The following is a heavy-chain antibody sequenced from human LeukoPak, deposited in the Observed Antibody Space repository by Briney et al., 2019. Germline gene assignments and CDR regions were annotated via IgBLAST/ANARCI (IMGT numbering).Heavy chain of an antibody. CDR3: ARCTYSGSADDNFDL. CDR2: IYHSGGP. D-gene: IGHD1-26*01. J-gene: IGHJ3*01. CDR1: GGSISSSSYY. V-gene: IGHV4-39*07. Sequence: SETLSLTCTVSGGSISSSSYYWGWIRQPPGKGLEWIGSIYHSGGPYYNPSLKSRVTILVDTSKNQFSLKLSSVTAADTAMYYCARCTYSGSADDNFDLWGQGTMVTVSS.